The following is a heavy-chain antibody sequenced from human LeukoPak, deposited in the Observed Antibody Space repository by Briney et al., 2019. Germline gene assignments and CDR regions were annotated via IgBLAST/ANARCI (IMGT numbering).Heavy chain of an antibody. CDR3: ARGGDLAARPIDY. J-gene: IGHJ4*02. Sequence: GESLKISCETSGYSFTNYWIGWVRQMPGKGLEWMGIIYPGDSDTRYSPSFQGQVTISADKSISTAYLQWSSLKASDTAMYYCARGGDLAARPIDYWGQGTLVTVSS. CDR1: GYSFTNYW. CDR2: IYPGDSDT. D-gene: IGHD6-6*01. V-gene: IGHV5-51*01.